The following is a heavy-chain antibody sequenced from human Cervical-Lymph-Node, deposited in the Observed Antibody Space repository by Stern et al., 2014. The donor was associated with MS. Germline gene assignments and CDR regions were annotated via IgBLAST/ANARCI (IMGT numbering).Heavy chain of an antibody. CDR2: MNPNSGNT. V-gene: IGHV1-8*01. J-gene: IGHJ4*02. CDR1: GYTFRTYD. Sequence: VQLVESGAEVKKPGASVKVSCKASGYTFRTYDINWVRQATGQGLAWMGWMNPNSGNTGYAQKFQGRVTMTRNTSISTAYMELSSLRSEDTAVYYCARGVPSALFGLFGYWGQGTLVTVSS. CDR3: ARGVPSALFGLFGY. D-gene: IGHD3-3*01.